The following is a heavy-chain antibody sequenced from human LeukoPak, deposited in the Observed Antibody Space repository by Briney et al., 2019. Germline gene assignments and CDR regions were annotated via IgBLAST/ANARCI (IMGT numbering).Heavy chain of an antibody. CDR1: GFSFSTHN. CDR3: AKERPLTIFGVPNYDY. CDR2: ISGSGVST. D-gene: IGHD3-3*01. Sequence: PGGSLRLSCVASGFSFSTHNMNWVRQAPGQGLEWVSSISGSGVSTYYADSVKGRFTISRDNSKNTLYLQMNSLRGEDTAVYFCAKERPLTIFGVPNYDYWGQGALVTVSS. J-gene: IGHJ4*02. V-gene: IGHV3-23*01.